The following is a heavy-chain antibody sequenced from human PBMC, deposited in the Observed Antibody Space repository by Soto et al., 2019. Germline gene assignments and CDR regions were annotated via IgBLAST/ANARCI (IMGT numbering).Heavy chain of an antibody. CDR3: ASQMGVTGTYEPYSGMDV. CDR1: GGTFSSYA. V-gene: IGHV1-69*12. J-gene: IGHJ6*02. CDR2: IIPIFGTA. D-gene: IGHD1-7*01. Sequence: QVQLVQSGAEVKKPGSSVKVSCKASGGTFSSYAISWVRQAPGQGLEWMGGIIPIFGTANYAQKFQGRVTITADESTSTAYMELSSLRSEDTAVYYCASQMGVTGTYEPYSGMDVWGQGTTVTVSS.